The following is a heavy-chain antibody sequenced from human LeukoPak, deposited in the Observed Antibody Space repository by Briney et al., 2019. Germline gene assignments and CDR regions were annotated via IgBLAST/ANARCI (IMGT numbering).Heavy chain of an antibody. CDR2: INAGNGNT. J-gene: IGHJ4*02. V-gene: IGHV1-3*01. CDR3: ARTGDYDSSRGSFGDY. CDR1: GYTFTSYA. Sequence: ASVKVSCKASGYTFTSYAMHWVRQPPGQRLEWMGWINAGNGNTKYSQKFQGRVTITRDTSASTAYMELSNLRSEDTAVYYCARTGDYDSSRGSFGDYWGQGTLVTVSS. D-gene: IGHD3-22*01.